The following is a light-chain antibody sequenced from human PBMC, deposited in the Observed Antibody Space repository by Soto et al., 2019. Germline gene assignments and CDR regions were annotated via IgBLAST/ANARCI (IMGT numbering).Light chain of an antibody. V-gene: IGKV3-20*01. Sequence: EIVLTQSPGTLSLSPGEGATLSCRASQTVSSTYLAWYQQKPGRAPSLLIHGASTRAAGIPDRFSASGSGTHFTLTINRLEPEDFAVYFCQQFGNSPYTFGQGTTVEIK. J-gene: IGKJ2*01. CDR2: GAS. CDR3: QQFGNSPYT. CDR1: QTVSSTY.